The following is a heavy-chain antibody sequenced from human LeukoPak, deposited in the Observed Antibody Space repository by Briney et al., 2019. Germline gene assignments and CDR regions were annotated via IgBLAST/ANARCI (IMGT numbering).Heavy chain of an antibody. Sequence: GGSLRLSCAASGFTFSSYAMSWVRQAPGKGLEWVAVIWYDGSNKYYADSVKGRFTISRDDSKNTLYLQMNSQRAEDTAVYYCASSFTMVRGVINNWGQGTLVTVSS. CDR2: IWYDGSNK. D-gene: IGHD3-10*01. J-gene: IGHJ4*02. V-gene: IGHV3-33*08. CDR1: GFTFSSYA. CDR3: ASSFTMVRGVINN.